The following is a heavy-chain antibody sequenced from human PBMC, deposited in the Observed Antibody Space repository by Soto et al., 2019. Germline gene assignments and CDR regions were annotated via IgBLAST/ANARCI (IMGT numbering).Heavy chain of an antibody. J-gene: IGHJ4*02. V-gene: IGHV3-23*01. CDR2: ITGVGHTT. D-gene: IGHD3-22*01. CDR3: AKRDYYDSATSSALFES. CDR1: GFTFSGYA. Sequence: EVQLLESGGGLVQPGGSLRLSCTASGFTFSGYAMSWVRQSPGKELEWVAAITGVGHTTYYADSVEGRFTISRDNSKKTLSLQMNSLRTEDTAIYHCAKRDYYDSATSSALFESWGQGVLVTVSS.